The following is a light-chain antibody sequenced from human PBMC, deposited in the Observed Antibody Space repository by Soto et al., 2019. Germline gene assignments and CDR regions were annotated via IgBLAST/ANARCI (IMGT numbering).Light chain of an antibody. J-gene: IGLJ2*01. CDR1: SSNFGAGYD. CDR2: MND. V-gene: IGLV1-40*01. CDR3: AAWDDNLNVV. Sequence: QSVLTQPPSVSGAPGQRVTISCTGSSSNFGAGYDVHWYQQLPGTAPKLLIYMNDRRPSGVPDRFSAFRSGASASLAISGLQSEDGATYYCAAWDDNLNVVFGGGTQLTVL.